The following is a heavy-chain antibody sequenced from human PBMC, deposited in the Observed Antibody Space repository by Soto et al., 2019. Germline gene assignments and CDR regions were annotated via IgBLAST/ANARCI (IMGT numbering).Heavy chain of an antibody. Sequence: SETLSLTCAVSGGSISSSGYSWSWIRQPPGKGLEWIGYIYHSGSTYYNSSLKSRVTISVDRSKNQFSLKLSSVTAADTAVYYCAREYYDSSGYLGYWGQGTLVTVSS. D-gene: IGHD3-22*01. CDR3: AREYYDSSGYLGY. CDR2: IYHSGST. J-gene: IGHJ4*02. V-gene: IGHV4-30-2*01. CDR1: GGSISSSGYS.